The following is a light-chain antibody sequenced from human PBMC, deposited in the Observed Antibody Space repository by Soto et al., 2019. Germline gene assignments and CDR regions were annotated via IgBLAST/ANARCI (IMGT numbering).Light chain of an antibody. CDR2: DAS. V-gene: IGKV3-11*01. CDR3: QQRGNWPPT. Sequence: EIVLTQYPATLPLSPGERATLSCRSSQSVSSHLAWYQQKPGQAPRLLIYDASNRATGIPARFSGTGSGTDYTLSISSLEPEDFAVYYCQQRGNWPPTFGQGTKVEIK. J-gene: IGKJ1*01. CDR1: QSVSSH.